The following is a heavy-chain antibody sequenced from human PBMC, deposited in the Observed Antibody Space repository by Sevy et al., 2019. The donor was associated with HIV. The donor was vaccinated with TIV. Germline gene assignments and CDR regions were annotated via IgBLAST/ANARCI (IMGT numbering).Heavy chain of an antibody. CDR3: ARVEPYYDSSGSYLNDAFDI. V-gene: IGHV1-18*04. J-gene: IGHJ3*02. CDR1: GYTFTSYG. D-gene: IGHD3-22*01. Sequence: ASVKVSCKASGYTFTSYGISWVRQAPGQGLEWMGWISAYNGNTNYAQKLQGRVTMTTDTSTSTAYMELRSLRSDDTAVYYCARVEPYYDSSGSYLNDAFDIWGQGTMVTVSS. CDR2: ISAYNGNT.